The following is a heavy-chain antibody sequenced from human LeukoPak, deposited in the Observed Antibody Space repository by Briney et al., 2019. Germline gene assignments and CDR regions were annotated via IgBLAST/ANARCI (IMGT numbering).Heavy chain of an antibody. D-gene: IGHD5-18*01. CDR2: ISSNGGST. CDR1: GFTFSSYA. CDR3: ARDQSGYSYGINYYYYYMDV. Sequence: PGGSLRLSCAASGFTFSSYAMHWVRQAPGKGLEYVSAISSNGGSTYYANSVKGRFTIPRDNSKNTLYLQMGSLRAEDMAVYYCARDQSGYSYGINYYYYYMDVWGKGTTVTVSS. V-gene: IGHV3-64*01. J-gene: IGHJ6*03.